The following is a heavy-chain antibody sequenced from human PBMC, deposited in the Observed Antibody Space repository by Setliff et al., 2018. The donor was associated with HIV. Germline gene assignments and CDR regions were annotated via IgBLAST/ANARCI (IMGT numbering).Heavy chain of an antibody. CDR2: ITHSGST. CDR3: ARETYDYVWGTYRYRPRHFDY. D-gene: IGHD3-16*02. CDR1: DGSFSGYY. Sequence: ETLSLTCAVYDGSFSGYYWIWIRQPPGKGLEWIGEITHSGSTNYNPSLKSRVTISVDTSKNQFSLKLTSVTAADTAVYYCARETYDYVWGTYRYRPRHFDYWGQGTLVTVS. V-gene: IGHV4-34*01. J-gene: IGHJ4*02.